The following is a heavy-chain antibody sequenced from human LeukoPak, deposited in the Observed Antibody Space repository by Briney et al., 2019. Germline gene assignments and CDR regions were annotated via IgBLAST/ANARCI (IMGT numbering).Heavy chain of an antibody. Sequence: GGSLRLSCAASGFTFSSYWMSWVRQAPGKGLEWVANIKQDGSEKYYVDSVKGRFTISRDNAKNSLYLQMNSLRAEDTAVYYCARDRCSSTSCRRLAFYYYYGTDVWGQGTTVTVSS. J-gene: IGHJ6*02. CDR1: GFTFSSYW. CDR2: IKQDGSEK. D-gene: IGHD2-2*01. CDR3: ARDRCSSTSCRRLAFYYYYGTDV. V-gene: IGHV3-7*03.